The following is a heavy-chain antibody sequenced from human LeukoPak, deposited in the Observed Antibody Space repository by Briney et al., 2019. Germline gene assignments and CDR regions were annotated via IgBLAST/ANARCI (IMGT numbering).Heavy chain of an antibody. Sequence: GGSLRLSCAASGFTFDDYAMHWVRQAPGKGLEWVSGISWNSGNIGYADSVKGRFSISRDNAKNSLYLQMNSLRAEDMALYYCAKGATYYYGSSAHLDYWGQGTLVTVSS. CDR3: AKGATYYYGSSAHLDY. D-gene: IGHD3-22*01. CDR2: ISWNSGNI. V-gene: IGHV3-9*03. CDR1: GFTFDDYA. J-gene: IGHJ4*02.